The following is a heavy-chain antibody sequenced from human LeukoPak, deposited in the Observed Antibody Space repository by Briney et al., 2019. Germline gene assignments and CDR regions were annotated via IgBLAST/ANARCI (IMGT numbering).Heavy chain of an antibody. CDR2: ISGAGGST. Sequence: QPGASLRPSCAAAGFTFSSYAMSWVRPAPGGGVEWVSAISGAGGSTYTADSSRGRFTISRANSKNTLHLQMNSLRAEDTAVYYCATPGYGDYFFDYWGQGTLVTVSS. J-gene: IGHJ4*02. CDR1: GFTFSSYA. CDR3: ATPGYGDYFFDY. V-gene: IGHV3-23*01. D-gene: IGHD4-17*01.